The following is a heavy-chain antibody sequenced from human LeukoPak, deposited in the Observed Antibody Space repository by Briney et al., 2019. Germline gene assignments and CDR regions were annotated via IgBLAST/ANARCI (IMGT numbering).Heavy chain of an antibody. Sequence: SETLSLTCTVSGGSISSSSYYWGWIRQPPGKGLEWIGSIYYSGSTYYNPSLKSRVTISVDTSKNHFSLKLSSVTAAGTAVYYCARHDGYSNYYWFDPWGQGTLVTVSS. J-gene: IGHJ5*02. CDR1: GGSISSSSYY. D-gene: IGHD4-11*01. CDR2: IYYSGST. CDR3: ARHDGYSNYYWFDP. V-gene: IGHV4-39*01.